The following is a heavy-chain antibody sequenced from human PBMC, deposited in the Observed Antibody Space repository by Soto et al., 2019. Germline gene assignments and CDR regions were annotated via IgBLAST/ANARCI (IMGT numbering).Heavy chain of an antibody. CDR3: ARVGLRYFDWSKMYRGPQDY. Sequence: QVQLQESGPGLVKPSQTLSLTCTVSGGSISSGGYYWSWIRQHPGKGLEWIGYIYYSGSTYYNPSLKSRVTISVDTSKNQFSLKLSSVTAADTAVYYCARVGLRYFDWSKMYRGPQDYWGQGTLVTVSS. D-gene: IGHD3-9*01. CDR2: IYYSGST. J-gene: IGHJ4*02. CDR1: GGSISSGGYY. V-gene: IGHV4-31*03.